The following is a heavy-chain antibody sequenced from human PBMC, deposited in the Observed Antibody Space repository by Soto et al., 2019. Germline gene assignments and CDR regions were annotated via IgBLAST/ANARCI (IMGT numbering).Heavy chain of an antibody. CDR1: GFTFSSYA. Sequence: GGSLRLSCSASGFTFSSYAMHWVRQAPGKGLEYVSAISSNGGSTYYADSVKGRFTISRDNSKNTLYLQVSSLRAEDTAVYYCVKDTSYTLITIFGVVITSSLDYWGQGTLVTVSS. CDR2: ISSNGGST. V-gene: IGHV3-64D*06. J-gene: IGHJ4*02. CDR3: VKDTSYTLITIFGVVITSSLDY. D-gene: IGHD3-3*01.